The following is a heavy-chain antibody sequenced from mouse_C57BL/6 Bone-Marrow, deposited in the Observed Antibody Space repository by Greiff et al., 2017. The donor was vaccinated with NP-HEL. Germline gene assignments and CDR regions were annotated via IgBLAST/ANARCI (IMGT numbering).Heavy chain of an antibody. D-gene: IGHD2-3*01. CDR1: GFNIKDDY. V-gene: IGHV14-4*01. CDR2: IDPENGDT. J-gene: IGHJ3*01. Sequence: EVQLVESGAELVRPGASVKLSCTASGFNIKDDYMHWVKQRPEQGLAWIGWIDPENGDTEYASKFQGKATITADTSSNTAYLQLSSLTSEDTAVYYCTTEGWLLRGAYWGQGTLVTVSA. CDR3: TTEGWLLRGAY.